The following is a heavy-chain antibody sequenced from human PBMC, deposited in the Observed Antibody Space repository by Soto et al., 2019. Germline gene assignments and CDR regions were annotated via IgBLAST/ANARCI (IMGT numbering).Heavy chain of an antibody. V-gene: IGHV1-2*02. CDR3: GRGRSGQIGIFY. CDR1: GYTFSGHY. CDR2: IGPESGAT. Sequence: ASVKVSCKTSGYTFSGHYIHWVRQAPQQGPEWMGEIGPESGATRYAEKFRGRVTMTMDTSITTVYMELSNLSPDDTAVYYCGRGRSGQIGIFYWGQGTPVTVSS. D-gene: IGHD3-3*02. J-gene: IGHJ4*02.